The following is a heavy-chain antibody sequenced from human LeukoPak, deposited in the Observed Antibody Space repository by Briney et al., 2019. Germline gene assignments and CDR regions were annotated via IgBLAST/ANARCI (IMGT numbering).Heavy chain of an antibody. CDR3: ARGVYRSGGSCHLDY. J-gene: IGHJ4*02. D-gene: IGHD2-15*01. CDR1: GGSFSGYY. V-gene: IGHV4-34*01. Sequence: PSETLSLTCAVYGGSFSGYYWSWIRQAPGKGLEWIGEINHSGSTNYNPSLKSRVTISVDTSKNQFSLKLSSVTAADTAVYYCARGVYRSGGSCHLDYWGQGTLVTVSS. CDR2: INHSGST.